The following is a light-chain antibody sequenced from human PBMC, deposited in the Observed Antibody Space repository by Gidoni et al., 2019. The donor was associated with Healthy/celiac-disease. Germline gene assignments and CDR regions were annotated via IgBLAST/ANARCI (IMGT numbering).Light chain of an antibody. V-gene: IGKV1-9*01. CDR2: AAS. Sequence: DIHFTQSPSFLSASVGDRVTITCRASQGISSYLDWYQQKTGKAPKLLIYAASTLQRGVPSRFSGSGSGTEFTLTISSLQPEDFATYDCQQLNSYPITFGQGTRLEIK. CDR3: QQLNSYPIT. CDR1: QGISSY. J-gene: IGKJ5*01.